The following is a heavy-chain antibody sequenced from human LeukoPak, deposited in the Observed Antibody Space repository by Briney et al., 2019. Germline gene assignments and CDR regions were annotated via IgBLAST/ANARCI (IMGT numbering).Heavy chain of an antibody. Sequence: GSLRLSCAASGFTFSSYSMNWVRQAPGKGLEWVSYISSSSSTIYYADSVKGRFTISRDNAKNSLYLQMNSLRAEDTAVYYCATYLWSGYFTPCGMDVWGQGTTVTVSS. CDR2: ISSSSSTI. D-gene: IGHD3-3*01. CDR3: ATYLWSGYFTPCGMDV. J-gene: IGHJ6*02. V-gene: IGHV3-48*01. CDR1: GFTFSSYS.